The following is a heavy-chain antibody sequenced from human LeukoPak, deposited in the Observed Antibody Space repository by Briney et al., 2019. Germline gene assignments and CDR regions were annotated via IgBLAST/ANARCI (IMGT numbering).Heavy chain of an antibody. CDR3: ARDHKDSSGYYFLWHNWFDP. CDR2: ISAYNGNT. J-gene: IGHJ5*02. D-gene: IGHD3-22*01. Sequence: ASVKVSCKASGYTFTSYGISWVRQAPGQGLEWMGWISAYNGNTNYAQKLQGRVTMTTDTSTSTAYMELRSLRSDDTAVYYCARDHKDSSGYYFLWHNWFDPWGQGTLVTVSS. CDR1: GYTFTSYG. V-gene: IGHV1-18*01.